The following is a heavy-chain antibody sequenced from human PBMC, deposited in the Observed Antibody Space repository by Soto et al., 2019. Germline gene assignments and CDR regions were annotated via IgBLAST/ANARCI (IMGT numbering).Heavy chain of an antibody. CDR3: VQDPVSGGTGGACFDY. Sequence: GGSLRLSCAVSGFTFSNYAMTWARQAPGKGLEWVSLMSGDGGRIVYADSVKGRFTISRDNSKNTLYLQMNSLRLEDTAVYYRVQDPVSGGTGGACFDYWGQGTLVTVSS. D-gene: IGHD2-8*02. V-gene: IGHV3-23*01. J-gene: IGHJ4*02. CDR1: GFTFSNYA. CDR2: MSGDGGRI.